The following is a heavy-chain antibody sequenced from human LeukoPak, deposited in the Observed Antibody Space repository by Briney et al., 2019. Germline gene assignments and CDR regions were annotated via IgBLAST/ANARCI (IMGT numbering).Heavy chain of an antibody. CDR3: ASPMVRGVIIPDY. J-gene: IGHJ4*02. Sequence: AGRSLRLSCAASGFTFSSYGTHCVRQAPGKGLEWVAVIWYDGSNKYYADSVKSRFTISRDNSKITLYLQMNSLRAEDTAVYYCASPMVRGVIIPDYWGQGTLVTVSS. CDR1: GFTFSSYG. D-gene: IGHD3-10*01. V-gene: IGHV3-33*01. CDR2: IWYDGSNK.